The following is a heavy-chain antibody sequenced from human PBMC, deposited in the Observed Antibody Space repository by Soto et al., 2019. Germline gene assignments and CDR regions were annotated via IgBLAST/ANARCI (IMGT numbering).Heavy chain of an antibody. J-gene: IGHJ4*02. CDR2: IHFLGDT. D-gene: IGHD1-26*01. CDR3: ATGSGSYLAIPSDY. V-gene: IGHV4-39*01. CDR1: GYSITTNNYY. Sequence: SETLSLTCTVSGYSITTNNYYWGWIRQPPGKGLEWIGSIHFLGDTYYNPSLESRVTISVDTSKNQFSLHLNSVTAADTAVYYCATGSGSYLAIPSDYWGQGTLVTVSS.